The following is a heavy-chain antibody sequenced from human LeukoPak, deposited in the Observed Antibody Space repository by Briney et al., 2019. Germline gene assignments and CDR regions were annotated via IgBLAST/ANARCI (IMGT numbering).Heavy chain of an antibody. J-gene: IGHJ6*02. CDR3: ATEKGIAAAGSHYYYGMDV. D-gene: IGHD6-13*01. CDR1: GYTLTELS. CDR2: FDPEDGET. Sequence: ASVKVSCKVSGYTLTELSMHWVRQAPGKGLEWMGGFDPEDGETIYAQKFQGRVTMTEDTSTDTAYMELSSLRSEDTAVYYCATEKGIAAAGSHYYYGMDVWGQGTTDTVSS. V-gene: IGHV1-24*01.